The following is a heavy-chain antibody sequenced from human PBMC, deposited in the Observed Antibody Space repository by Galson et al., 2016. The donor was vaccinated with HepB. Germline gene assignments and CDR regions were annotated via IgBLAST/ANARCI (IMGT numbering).Heavy chain of an antibody. J-gene: IGHJ2*01. V-gene: IGHV1-69*13. CDR3: ARGIGGYNVYFDL. Sequence: SVKVSCKASGGTFGTHTVGWVRQAPGRGLEWLGGIVPVLGVSTSAQTLQDRVTFGADESTNTVFMTLASLTFEDTAVYYCARGIGGYNVYFDLWGHGTHVIVS. D-gene: IGHD3-10*01. CDR1: GGTFGTHT. CDR2: IVPVLGVS.